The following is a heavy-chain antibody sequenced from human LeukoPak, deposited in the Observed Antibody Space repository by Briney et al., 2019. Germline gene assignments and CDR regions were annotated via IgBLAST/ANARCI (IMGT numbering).Heavy chain of an antibody. Sequence: GGSLRLSCAASGFTFSDYYMSWLRQAPGKGLEWVSYICDSGRTIYYADSVKGRFTISSDNAKTSVYLQMNNLGAEDTAVYYCARDRLGDYDHSGYYDKWGQGTLVTVSS. J-gene: IGHJ4*02. D-gene: IGHD3-22*01. CDR2: ICDSGRTI. CDR1: GFTFSDYY. CDR3: ARDRLGDYDHSGYYDK. V-gene: IGHV3-11*01.